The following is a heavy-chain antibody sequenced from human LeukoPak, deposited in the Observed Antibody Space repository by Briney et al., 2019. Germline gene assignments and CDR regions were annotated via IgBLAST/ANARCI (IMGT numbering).Heavy chain of an antibody. V-gene: IGHV3-23*01. J-gene: IGHJ4*02. Sequence: GGSLRLSCAGSGFTFSSYAMNWVRQAPGKGLEWVSGISGSGGGTYYADSVKGRFSISRDDSKNTLYLQMNSLRAEDTAVYYCAKSPDVAGTGRFDYWGQGTLVTVSS. CDR1: GFTFSSYA. D-gene: IGHD6-19*01. CDR3: AKSPDVAGTGRFDY. CDR2: ISGSGGGT.